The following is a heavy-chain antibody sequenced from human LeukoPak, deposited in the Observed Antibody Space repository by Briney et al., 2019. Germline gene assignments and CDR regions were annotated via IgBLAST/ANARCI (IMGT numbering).Heavy chain of an antibody. CDR3: AKTTPKTRTMVRGA. Sequence: GGSLRLSCAASGFTFSSYGMSWVRQAPGKGLEWVSAISGSGGSTYYADSAKGRFTISRDNSKNTLYLQMNSLRVEDTAVYYCAKTTPKTRTMVRGAWGQGTLVTVSS. CDR1: GFTFSSYG. CDR2: ISGSGGST. V-gene: IGHV3-23*01. D-gene: IGHD3-10*01. J-gene: IGHJ4*02.